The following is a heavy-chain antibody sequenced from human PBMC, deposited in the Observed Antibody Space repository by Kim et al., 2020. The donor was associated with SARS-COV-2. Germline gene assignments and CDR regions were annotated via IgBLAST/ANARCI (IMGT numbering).Heavy chain of an antibody. CDR3: ARHLYYFDSSGYYEGGAYFND. Sequence: SVKVSCKASGGTFNSYAFTWVRQAPGQGLEWMGTFIPMFGTTNYAQKFQGRVTITADESTTTAYMDLTSLRSEDTAVYYCARHLYYFDSSGYYEGGAYFNDWGQGTLVTVSS. CDR2: FIPMFGTT. D-gene: IGHD3-22*01. J-gene: IGHJ4*02. V-gene: IGHV1-69*13. CDR1: GGTFNSYA.